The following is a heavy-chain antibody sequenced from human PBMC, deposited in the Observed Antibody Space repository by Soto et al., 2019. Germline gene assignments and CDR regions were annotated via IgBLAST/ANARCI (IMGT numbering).Heavy chain of an antibody. CDR2: ISSSGSTI. Sequence: EVQLVESGGGLVQPGGSLRLSCAASGFSFNTYEMNWVRQAPGKGLEWVSYISSSGSTIYYADSVKGRFTVSRDNGKNSLLLQMNSLRAEDTAVYYCAYGGSCDYWGQGTQVTVSS. CDR1: GFSFNTYE. J-gene: IGHJ4*02. D-gene: IGHD1-26*01. CDR3: AYGGSCDY. V-gene: IGHV3-48*03.